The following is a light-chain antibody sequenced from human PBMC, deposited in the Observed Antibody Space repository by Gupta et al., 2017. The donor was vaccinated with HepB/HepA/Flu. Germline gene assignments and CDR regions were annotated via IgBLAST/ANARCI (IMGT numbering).Light chain of an antibody. CDR1: QSISNY. CDR3: QQRYSTSLT. V-gene: IGKV1-39*01. Sequence: DIQMTQSASSLSESVGDRITISCRASQSISNYLNWYHQKSGQAPKLLIYATSSLQSGVPSRFSGSGSGTDFTLTITSLQPEDFAIYYCQQRYSTSLTFGGGTKVELK. J-gene: IGKJ4*01. CDR2: ATS.